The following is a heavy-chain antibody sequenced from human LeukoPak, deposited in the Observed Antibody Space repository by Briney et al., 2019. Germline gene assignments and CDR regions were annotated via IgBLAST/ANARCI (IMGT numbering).Heavy chain of an antibody. J-gene: IGHJ4*02. CDR3: ATREIITGTTSDY. D-gene: IGHD1/OR15-1a*01. Sequence: PGGSLRLFCAASGFTFSDYYMSWIRQAPGKGLEWVSYISSSGSTIYYADSVKGRFTISRDNAKNSLFLQMNSLRAADTAVYYCATREIITGTTSDYWDQGTLVTVSS. CDR1: GFTFSDYY. CDR2: ISSSGSTI. V-gene: IGHV3-11*01.